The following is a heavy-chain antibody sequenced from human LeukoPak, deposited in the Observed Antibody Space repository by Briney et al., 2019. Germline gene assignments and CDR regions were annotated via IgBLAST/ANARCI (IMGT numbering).Heavy chain of an antibody. CDR3: ARGSSSWYYFDY. D-gene: IGHD6-13*01. CDR2: IWYDGSNK. CDR1: GLTFSSYG. V-gene: IGHV3-33*01. Sequence: PGGSLRLSCAVSGLTFSSYGMHWVRQAPGKGLEWVAIIWYDGSNKYYTDSVKGRFTISRDNSKNTLYLQLNSLRAEDTAVYYCARGSSSWYYFDYWGQGTLVTVSS. J-gene: IGHJ4*02.